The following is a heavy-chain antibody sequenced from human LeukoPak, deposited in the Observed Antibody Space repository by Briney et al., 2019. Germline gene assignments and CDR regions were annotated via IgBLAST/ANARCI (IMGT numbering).Heavy chain of an antibody. J-gene: IGHJ5*02. CDR3: ARASSSWYGSNNWFDP. Sequence: ASVKVSCKASGYTFTSYGISWVRQAPGQGLEWMGWISAHNGNTNYAQKLQGRVTMTTDTSTSTAYMELRSLRSDDTAVYYCARASSSWYGSNNWFDPWGQGTLVTVSS. D-gene: IGHD6-13*01. V-gene: IGHV1-18*01. CDR1: GYTFTSYG. CDR2: ISAHNGNT.